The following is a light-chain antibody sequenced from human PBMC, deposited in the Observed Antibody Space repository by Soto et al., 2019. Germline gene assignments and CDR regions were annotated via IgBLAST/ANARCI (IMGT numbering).Light chain of an antibody. V-gene: IGKV4-1*01. J-gene: IGKJ1*01. CDR2: WAS. CDR1: QRVLYSPNNKNY. Sequence: DIVMTQSPDSLAVSLGERATINCKSSQRVLYSPNNKNYLAWYQQKAGQPPKLLIYWASTRESGVPDRFSGSGSGTDFTLTISSLQAEDVAVYYCQQYSNTPPWTFGQGTKVEIK. CDR3: QQYSNTPPWT.